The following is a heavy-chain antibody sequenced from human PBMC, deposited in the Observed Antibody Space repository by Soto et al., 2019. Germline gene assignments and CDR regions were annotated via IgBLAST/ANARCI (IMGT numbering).Heavy chain of an antibody. CDR3: ARLGPSYYYDSSGYYYSWFDP. J-gene: IGHJ5*02. D-gene: IGHD3-22*01. Sequence: QVQLVQSGAEVKKPGASVKVSCKASGYTFTSYGISWVRQAPGQGLEWMGWISAYNGNTNYAQKLQGRVTMTTDTSTSTAYMELRSLRSDDTAVYYCARLGPSYYYDSSGYYYSWFDPWGQGTLVTVSS. V-gene: IGHV1-18*01. CDR1: GYTFTSYG. CDR2: ISAYNGNT.